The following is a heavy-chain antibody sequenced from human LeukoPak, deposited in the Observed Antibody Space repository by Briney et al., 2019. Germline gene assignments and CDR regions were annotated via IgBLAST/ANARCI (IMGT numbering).Heavy chain of an antibody. CDR1: GFTFSSYA. V-gene: IGHV3-64D*06. Sequence: PGGSLRLSCSASGFTFSSYAMNWVRQSPGPRLEYVSAISTNGGSTYYADSVKGRFTISRDNSKNTLYLQMSSLRAEDTAVYYCVKDVGDLWYYYYGMDVWGKGTTVTVSS. CDR2: ISTNGGST. D-gene: IGHD2-21*02. CDR3: VKDVGDLWYYYYGMDV. J-gene: IGHJ6*04.